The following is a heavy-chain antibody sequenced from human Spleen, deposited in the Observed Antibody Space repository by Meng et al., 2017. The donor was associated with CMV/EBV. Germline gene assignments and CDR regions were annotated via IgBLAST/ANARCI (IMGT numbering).Heavy chain of an antibody. CDR1: GDSISSSSYY. Sequence: SETLSLTCTVSGDSISSSSYYWGWIRQPPGKGLEWIGSIYYSGSTYYNPSLKSRVTISVDTSKNQFSLKLSSVTAADTAVYYCARGGGYDFWSGRYGLDVWGQGTTVTVSS. CDR2: IYYSGST. D-gene: IGHD3-3*01. J-gene: IGHJ6*02. CDR3: ARGGGYDFWSGRYGLDV. V-gene: IGHV4-39*07.